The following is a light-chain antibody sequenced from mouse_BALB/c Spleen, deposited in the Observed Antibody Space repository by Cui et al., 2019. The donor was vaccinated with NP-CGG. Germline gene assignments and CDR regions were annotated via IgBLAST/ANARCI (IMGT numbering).Light chain of an antibody. CDR1: TGAVTTSNY. CDR3: ALWYSNHWV. V-gene: IGLV1*01. CDR2: GTN. Sequence: QAVVPQASALTTSPGETVTLTCRSSTGAVTTSNYANWVQEKPDHFFTGLIGGTNNRAPGVPARFSGSLIGDKTALTITGAQTEDETIYFCALWYSNHWVFGGGTKLTVL. J-gene: IGLJ1*01.